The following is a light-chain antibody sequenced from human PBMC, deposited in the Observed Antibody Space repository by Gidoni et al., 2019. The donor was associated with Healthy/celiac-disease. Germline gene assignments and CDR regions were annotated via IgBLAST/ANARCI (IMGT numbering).Light chain of an antibody. J-gene: IGKJ4*01. V-gene: IGKV4-1*01. Sequence: DIVMTQSPDSLAVSLGERATINCKSSQSVLSSSNNKNYLNWYQQKAGQPPKLLFYWASTRESGVADRFSGGGSGTDFTLTISSLQAEDVAVYYCQSRLTFXGXTKVEIK. CDR2: WAS. CDR3: QSRLT. CDR1: QSVLSSSNNKNY.